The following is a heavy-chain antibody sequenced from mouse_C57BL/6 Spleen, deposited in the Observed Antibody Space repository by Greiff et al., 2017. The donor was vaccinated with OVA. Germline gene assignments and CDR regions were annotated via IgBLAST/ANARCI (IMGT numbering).Heavy chain of an antibody. CDR3: ARDGTGAGFAY. Sequence: EVQLQQSGPELVKPGASVKISCKASGYTFTDYYMNWVKQSHGKSLEWIGDINHNNGGTSYNQKFKGKATLTVDTSSSTAYMELRSLTSEDSAVYYCARDGTGAGFAYWGQGTLVTVSA. J-gene: IGHJ3*01. CDR1: GYTFTDYY. CDR2: INHNNGGT. V-gene: IGHV1-26*01. D-gene: IGHD4-1*01.